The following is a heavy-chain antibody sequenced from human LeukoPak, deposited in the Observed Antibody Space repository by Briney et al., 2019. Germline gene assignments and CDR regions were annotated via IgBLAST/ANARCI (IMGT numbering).Heavy chain of an antibody. D-gene: IGHD3-10*01. Sequence: PGGSLRLSCAASGFTFSSYWMSWVRQAPGKGLEWVANIKQDGSEKYYVDSVKGRFTISRDNAKNSLYLQMNSLGAEDTAVYYCARGKLWFGECLDYWGQGTLVTVSS. J-gene: IGHJ4*02. CDR1: GFTFSSYW. CDR3: ARGKLWFGECLDY. CDR2: IKQDGSEK. V-gene: IGHV3-7*01.